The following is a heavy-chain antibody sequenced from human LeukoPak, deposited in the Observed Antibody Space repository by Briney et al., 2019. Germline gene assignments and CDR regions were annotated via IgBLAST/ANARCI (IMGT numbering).Heavy chain of an antibody. CDR1: DGSISSYY. Sequence: SETLSLTCIVSDGSISSYYWNWIRQPPGKGLEWIGYVYYSGSTNYNPSLKSRVTISVDTSKNQFSLKLSSVTAADTAVYYCARSGTTVLTPDYWGQGTLVTVSS. CDR2: VYYSGST. D-gene: IGHD4-23*01. CDR3: ARSGTTVLTPDY. V-gene: IGHV4-59*01. J-gene: IGHJ4*02.